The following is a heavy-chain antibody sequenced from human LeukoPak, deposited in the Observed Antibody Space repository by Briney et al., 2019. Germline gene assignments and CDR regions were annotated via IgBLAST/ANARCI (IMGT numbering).Heavy chain of an antibody. CDR3: ARSGSYQPLFDY. Sequence: EASVKVSCKASGYTFTGYYMHWVRQAPGQGLEWMGWINPNSGGTNYAQRFQGWVTMTRDTSISTAYMELSRLRSDDTAVYYCARSGSYQPLFDYWGQGTLVTVSS. CDR1: GYTFTGYY. D-gene: IGHD3-16*02. V-gene: IGHV1-2*04. CDR2: INPNSGGT. J-gene: IGHJ4*02.